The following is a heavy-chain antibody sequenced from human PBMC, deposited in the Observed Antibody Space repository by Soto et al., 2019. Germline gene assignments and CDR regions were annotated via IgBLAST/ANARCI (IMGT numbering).Heavy chain of an antibody. D-gene: IGHD2-2*01. J-gene: IGHJ5*02. Sequence: PGESLKISCTGIGYSFTSYWIGWVRQMPGKALEWMGIIYPGDSETRYSPSFQGQVTISVDKSITTAYLQWTRPQASDTAVYYCAIGYCTTTICDPWFDPWGQGTLVTVSS. CDR2: IYPGDSET. CDR3: AIGYCTTTICDPWFDP. CDR1: GYSFTSYW. V-gene: IGHV5-51*01.